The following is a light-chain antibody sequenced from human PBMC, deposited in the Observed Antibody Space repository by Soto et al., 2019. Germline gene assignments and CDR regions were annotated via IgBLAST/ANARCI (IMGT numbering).Light chain of an antibody. Sequence: DIQMTQSPSSLSASVGDRVTITCQASQDIRYHLNWYQQKPGKAPKLLIYDASNLQTGVPSRFSGRGSGTHFTFTITSLQPEDIATYYCQQYDSRPPITFGQGTRLDIK. V-gene: IGKV1-33*01. CDR1: QDIRYH. J-gene: IGKJ5*01. CDR3: QQYDSRPPIT. CDR2: DAS.